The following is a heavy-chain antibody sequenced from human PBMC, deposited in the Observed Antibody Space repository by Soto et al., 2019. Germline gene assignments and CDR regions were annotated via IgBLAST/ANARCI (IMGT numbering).Heavy chain of an antibody. V-gene: IGHV3-66*02. J-gene: IGHJ6*02. CDR3: ARDIKCISTSCYVALSYYYYGMDV. Sequence: GGSLRLSCAASGFTVSSNYMSWVRQAPGKGLEWVSVFYSGGSTYYADSLKVRFTISRDNSKNTLYLQMNSLRAEDTAVYYFARDIKCISTSCYVALSYYYYGMDVWGQGTTVTVSS. CDR2: FYSGGST. D-gene: IGHD2-2*01. CDR1: GFTVSSNY.